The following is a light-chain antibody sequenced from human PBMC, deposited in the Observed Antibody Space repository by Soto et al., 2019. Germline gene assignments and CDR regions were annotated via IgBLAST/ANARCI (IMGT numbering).Light chain of an antibody. Sequence: DIQMTQSPSSLSASVGDRVTITCRASQGIYNYLAWYQQKPWKAPTLLIYAASTLEAGLPSRFSGSGSGTDFTLTTSSLQPEDVATYYCHKYNSALLTFGQGTRLEIK. J-gene: IGKJ5*01. CDR3: HKYNSALLT. CDR2: AAS. V-gene: IGKV1-27*01. CDR1: QGIYNY.